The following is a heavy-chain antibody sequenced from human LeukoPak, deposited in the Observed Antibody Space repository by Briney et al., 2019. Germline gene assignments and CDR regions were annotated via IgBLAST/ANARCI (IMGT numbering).Heavy chain of an antibody. J-gene: IGHJ6*02. CDR2: INPSGGST. D-gene: IGHD6-19*01. CDR1: GYTFTSYY. Sequence: ASVKVSCKASGYTFTSYYMHWVRQAPGQGLEWMGIINPSGGSTSYAQKFQGRVTMTRDMSTSTAYMELRSLRSDDTAVYYCARGYSSGWYPYYYYGMDVWGQGTTVTVSS. V-gene: IGHV1-46*01. CDR3: ARGYSSGWYPYYYYGMDV.